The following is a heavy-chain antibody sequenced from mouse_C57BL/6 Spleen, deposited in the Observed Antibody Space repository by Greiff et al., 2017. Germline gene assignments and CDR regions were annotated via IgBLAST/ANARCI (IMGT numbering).Heavy chain of an antibody. CDR1: GYTFTSYW. V-gene: IGHV1-64*01. CDR2: IHPNSGST. Sequence: QVQLQQPGAELVKPGASVKLSCKASGYTFTSYWMHWVKQRPGQGLEWIGMIHPNSGSTNYNEKFKSKATLTVDKSSSTAYMQLSSLTSGDSAVYYCARHGSSPYYFDYWGQGTTLTVSS. D-gene: IGHD1-1*01. CDR3: ARHGSSPYYFDY. J-gene: IGHJ2*01.